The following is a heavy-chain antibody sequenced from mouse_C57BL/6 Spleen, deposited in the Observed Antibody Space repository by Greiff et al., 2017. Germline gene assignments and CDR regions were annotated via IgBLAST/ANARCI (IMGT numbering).Heavy chain of an antibody. CDR3: ARQDYYGSSLQAWFAY. CDR1: GFTFSSYT. CDR2: ISGGGGNT. J-gene: IGHJ3*01. D-gene: IGHD1-1*01. V-gene: IGHV5-9*01. Sequence: DVMLVESGGGLVKPGGSLKLSCAASGFTFSSYTMSWVRQTPEKRLEWVATISGGGGNTYYPDSVKGRFTISRDNAKNTLYLQMSSLRSEDTALYYCARQDYYGSSLQAWFAYWGQGTLVTVSA.